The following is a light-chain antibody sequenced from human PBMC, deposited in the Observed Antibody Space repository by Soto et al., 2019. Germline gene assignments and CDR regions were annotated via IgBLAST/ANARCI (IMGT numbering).Light chain of an antibody. CDR3: QQYDASPLT. Sequence: EIVLTQSPGTLSLSPGERATLSCRASQTLSTNSLAWYQQRPGQTPRLLIYAASTRDTDIPDRFNGSGSGTDFALTINRLEPEDFAVYYCQQYDASPLTFCPGTTVDVK. J-gene: IGKJ3*01. CDR2: AAS. CDR1: QTLSTNS. V-gene: IGKV3-20*01.